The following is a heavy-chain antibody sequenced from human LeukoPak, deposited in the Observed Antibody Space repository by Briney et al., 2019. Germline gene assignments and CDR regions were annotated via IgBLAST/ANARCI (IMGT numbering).Heavy chain of an antibody. CDR3: ARADYYGSSAYPY. D-gene: IGHD3-22*01. V-gene: IGHV4-30-2*05. Sequence: SETLSLTCAVSGGSISSADNSCSWIRQPPGKGLEWIGYIYHSGRPYYNPSLKSRVTISIDTSKNQFSLKLTSVTAADTAVYYCARADYYGSSAYPYWGQGTLVTVSS. CDR2: IYHSGRP. CDR1: GGSISSADNS. J-gene: IGHJ4*02.